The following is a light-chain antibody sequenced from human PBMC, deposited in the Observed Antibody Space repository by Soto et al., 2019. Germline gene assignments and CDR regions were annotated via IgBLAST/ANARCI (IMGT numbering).Light chain of an antibody. Sequence: EIVLTQSPGTMSLSPGERATLSCRASQSVSSSYLAWYQQKPGQAPRPLIYGASRMAIGIPDRFSGSGSGTDFTITISRLEPEDFAVYYCQQYDSSPWTFGQGTKVEIK. V-gene: IGKV3-20*01. CDR3: QQYDSSPWT. J-gene: IGKJ1*01. CDR1: QSVSSSY. CDR2: GAS.